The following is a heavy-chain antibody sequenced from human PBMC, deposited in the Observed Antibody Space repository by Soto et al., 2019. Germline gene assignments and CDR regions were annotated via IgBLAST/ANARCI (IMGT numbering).Heavy chain of an antibody. J-gene: IGHJ4*02. CDR1: GGSISSGDYY. CDR3: ARVDYYDSSGYSAPYYCDY. D-gene: IGHD3-22*01. Sequence: SETLSLTCTVSGGSISSGDYYWSWIRQPPGKGLEWIGYIYYSGSTYYNPSLKSRVTISVDTSKNQFSLKLSSVTAADTAVYYCARVDYYDSSGYSAPYYCDYWGQGTLVTVSS. V-gene: IGHV4-30-4*01. CDR2: IYYSGST.